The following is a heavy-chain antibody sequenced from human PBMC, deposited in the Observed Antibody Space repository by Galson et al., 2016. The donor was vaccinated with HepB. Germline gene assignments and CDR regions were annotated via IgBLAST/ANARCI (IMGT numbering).Heavy chain of an antibody. CDR2: IIPIFGTT. Sequence: SVKVSCKASGGTFSSYAISWLRQAPGQGLEWVGGIIPIFGTTKYAQKFQGRLTITADEFTSTAYMELSSLRSEDTAVFYCARCSHQYYDILAGTLDYWGQGTLVTVSS. CDR3: ARCSHQYYDILAGTLDY. D-gene: IGHD3-9*01. CDR1: GGTFSSYA. V-gene: IGHV1-69*13. J-gene: IGHJ4*02.